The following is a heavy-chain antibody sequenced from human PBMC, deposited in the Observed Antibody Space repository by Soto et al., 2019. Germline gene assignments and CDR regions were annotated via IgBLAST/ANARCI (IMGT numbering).Heavy chain of an antibody. D-gene: IGHD6-13*01. Sequence: SETLSLTCTVSGGSISSSSYYWGWIRQPPGKGLEWIGSIYYSGSTYYNPSLKSRVTISVDTSKNQFSLKLSSVTAADTAVYYCARGIAAAGTASYWGQGTLVTVSS. J-gene: IGHJ4*02. CDR1: GGSISSSSYY. CDR3: ARGIAAAGTASY. CDR2: IYYSGST. V-gene: IGHV4-39*01.